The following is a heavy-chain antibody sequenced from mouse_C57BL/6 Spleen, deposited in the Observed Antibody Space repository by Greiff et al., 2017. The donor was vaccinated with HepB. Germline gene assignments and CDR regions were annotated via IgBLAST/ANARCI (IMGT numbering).Heavy chain of an antibody. CDR1: GYTFTSYW. CDR3: ARFTTVVAGVDY. CDR2: INPSNGGN. Sequence: QVQLQQPGTELVKPGASVKLSCKASGYTFTSYWMHWVKQRPGQGLEWIGNINPSNGGNNYNEKFKSKATLTVDKSSSTAYMQLSSLTSEDSAVYYCARFTTVVAGVDYWGQGTTLTVSS. D-gene: IGHD1-1*01. J-gene: IGHJ2*01. V-gene: IGHV1-53*01.